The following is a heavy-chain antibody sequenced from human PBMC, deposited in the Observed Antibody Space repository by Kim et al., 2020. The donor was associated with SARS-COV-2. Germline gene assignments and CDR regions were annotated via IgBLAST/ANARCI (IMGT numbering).Heavy chain of an antibody. CDR3: ARDWGYCSSTSCYPGVWFDP. Sequence: SETLSLTCTVSGGSVSSGSYYWSWIRQPPGKGLEWIGYIYYSGSTNYNPSLKSRVTISVDTSKNQFSLKLSSVTAADTAVYYCARDWGYCSSTSCYPGVWFDPWGQGTLVTVSS. V-gene: IGHV4-61*01. CDR1: GGSVSSGSYY. CDR2: IYYSGST. J-gene: IGHJ5*02. D-gene: IGHD2-2*01.